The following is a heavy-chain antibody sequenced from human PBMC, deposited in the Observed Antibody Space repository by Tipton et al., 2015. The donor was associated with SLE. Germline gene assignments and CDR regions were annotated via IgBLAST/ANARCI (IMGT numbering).Heavy chain of an antibody. Sequence: LRLSCAVYGGSFSGYYWSWLRQSPGKGLEWIGEINHSGSTNYNPSLKSRVTISVDRSNNQFSLNLSSGTAADTAVYYCARERIEEYGGKENWIDPRGQGTLVTVSS. CDR1: GGSFSGYY. D-gene: IGHD4/OR15-4a*01. CDR3: ARERIEEYGGKENWIDP. CDR2: INHSGST. J-gene: IGHJ5*02. V-gene: IGHV4-34*01.